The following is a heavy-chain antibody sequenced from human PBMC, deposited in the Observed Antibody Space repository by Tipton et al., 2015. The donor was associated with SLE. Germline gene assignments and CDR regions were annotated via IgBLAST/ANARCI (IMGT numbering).Heavy chain of an antibody. Sequence: SLRLSCAASGFTFSDYWMSWVRQAPGKELEWVGNINPDGSGKNYVGSVKGRFSISRDNAMKSLHLQMNSLRGDDTADYYCARGGYDHGFDLWGRGTMVTVS. CDR3: ARGGYDHGFDL. D-gene: IGHD3-22*01. J-gene: IGHJ3*01. CDR1: GFTFSDYW. CDR2: INPDGSGK. V-gene: IGHV3-7*01.